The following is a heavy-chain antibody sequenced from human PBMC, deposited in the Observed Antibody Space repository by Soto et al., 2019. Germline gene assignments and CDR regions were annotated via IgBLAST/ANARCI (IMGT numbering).Heavy chain of an antibody. D-gene: IGHD5-18*01. CDR2: VYSSGTT. Sequence: GGSLRLSCAASGLAVTSNYMSWVRQAPGKGLEWVSIVYSSGTTYYADSVKGRFTISRDKSKNTIYLQMRNLRAEDTAVYYCARVDTYDYYYSMDVWGQGTTVTVSS. J-gene: IGHJ6*02. CDR1: GLAVTSNY. V-gene: IGHV3-53*01. CDR3: ARVDTYDYYYSMDV.